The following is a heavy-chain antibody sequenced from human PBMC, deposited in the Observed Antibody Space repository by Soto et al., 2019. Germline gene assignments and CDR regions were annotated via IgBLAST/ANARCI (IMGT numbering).Heavy chain of an antibody. D-gene: IGHD6-6*01. J-gene: IGHJ6*03. Sequence: SETLSLTCTVSGGSISSSDYYWSWIRQHPGKGLEWIGYIYYSGSAYYNPSLKSRVTISADTSKNQFSLKVTSVTAADTAVYYCARTSSYYYYYYMDVWGKGTTVTVS. V-gene: IGHV4-31*03. CDR1: GGSISSSDYY. CDR2: IYYSGSA. CDR3: ARTSSYYYYYYMDV.